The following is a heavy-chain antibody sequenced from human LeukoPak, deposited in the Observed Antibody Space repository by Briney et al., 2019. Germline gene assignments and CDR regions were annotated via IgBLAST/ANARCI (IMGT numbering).Heavy chain of an antibody. J-gene: IGHJ4*02. CDR1: GFTFSSYS. CDR3: TKDRLPELDYFDY. CDR2: ISGDGGST. Sequence: GGSLRLSCAASGFTFSSYSMNWVRQAPGKGLEWVSLISGDGGSTYYADSVKGRFTISRDNSKNSLYLQMNSLRTEDTALYYCTKDRLPELDYFDYWGQGTLVTVSS. D-gene: IGHD1-14*01. V-gene: IGHV3-43*02.